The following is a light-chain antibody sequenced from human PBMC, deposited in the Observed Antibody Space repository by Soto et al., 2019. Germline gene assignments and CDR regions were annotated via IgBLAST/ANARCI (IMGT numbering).Light chain of an antibody. CDR3: QQFNSYPIT. J-gene: IGKJ5*01. V-gene: IGKV1-13*02. Sequence: AIQVTQSPSSLSASVGDRVTITCRASQDIRGALAWYQQKPGKAPKLLIYDVSTLESGVPSRFRGSGSGTEFTLAIISLQPEDFGTYYCQQFNSYPITFGHGTRLEIK. CDR2: DVS. CDR1: QDIRGA.